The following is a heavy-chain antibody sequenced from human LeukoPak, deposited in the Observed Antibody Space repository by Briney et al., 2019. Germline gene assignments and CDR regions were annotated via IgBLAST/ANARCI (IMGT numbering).Heavy chain of an antibody. CDR2: ITAYNGNT. CDR1: GYTFTTYG. CDR3: ARGSYQPFDY. Sequence: ASVKVSCKASGYTFTTYGISWVRQAPGQRLEWMGWITAYNGNTNYARKFQGRVTMTTDTSTSTAYMELRSLRSDDSAVYFCARGSYQPFDYWGQGALVTVSS. D-gene: IGHD3-16*02. J-gene: IGHJ4*02. V-gene: IGHV1-18*01.